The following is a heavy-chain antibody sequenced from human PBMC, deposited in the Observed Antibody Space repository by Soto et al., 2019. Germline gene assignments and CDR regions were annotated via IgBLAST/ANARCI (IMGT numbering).Heavy chain of an antibody. CDR3: ARYYDTSGSLSYYFDC. CDR1: GFAFSDYY. CDR2: ISSSGTV. J-gene: IGHJ4*02. V-gene: IGHV3-11*01. Sequence: GGSLRLSCAASGFAFSDYYMSWIRQAPGKGLEWVSYISSSGTVYYADSVKGRFTISRDNAKNSLYLQLNSLRAEDTAVYYCARYYDTSGSLSYYFDCWGQGTLVTVSS. D-gene: IGHD3-22*01.